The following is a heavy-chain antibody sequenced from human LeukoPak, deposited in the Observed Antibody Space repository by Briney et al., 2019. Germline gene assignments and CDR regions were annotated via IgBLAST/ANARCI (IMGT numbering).Heavy chain of an antibody. Sequence: GGSLRLSCAASGFTFGSYEMNWVRQAPGKGLEWVSYIGTITSTTYYADSVKGRFTVSRDDAKSSLYLQMSSLRAEDTAVYYCAKGIYSSGWSYFDYWGHGTLVTVSS. D-gene: IGHD6-19*01. J-gene: IGHJ4*01. CDR1: GFTFGSYE. CDR2: IGTITSTT. CDR3: AKGIYSSGWSYFDY. V-gene: IGHV3-48*03.